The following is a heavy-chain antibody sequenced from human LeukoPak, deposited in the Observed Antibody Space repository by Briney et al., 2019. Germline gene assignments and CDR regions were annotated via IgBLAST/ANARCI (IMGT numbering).Heavy chain of an antibody. CDR1: GFTFSSYW. J-gene: IGHJ4*02. CDR2: IKQDGSEK. CDR3: ARVSDGSGKSYFDY. Sequence: GGSLRLSCAASGFTFSSYWMSWGRQAPGKGLEWVAYIKQDGSEKYYVDSVKGRFTISRDNAKNSLYLQMNSLRAEDTAVYYCARVSDGSGKSYFDYWGQGTLVTVSS. V-gene: IGHV3-7*01. D-gene: IGHD3-10*01.